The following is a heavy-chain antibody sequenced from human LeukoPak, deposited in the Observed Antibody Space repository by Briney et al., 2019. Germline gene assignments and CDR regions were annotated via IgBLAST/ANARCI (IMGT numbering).Heavy chain of an antibody. J-gene: IGHJ4*02. CDR3: AREAEGFSIFDY. D-gene: IGHD3-3*01. V-gene: IGHV3-30*04. CDR1: GFTFSSYA. Sequence: GGSLRLSCAASGFTFSSYAMRWVRQAPGKGLEWVAVISYDGSNKYYADSVKGRFTISRDNSKDTLYLQMNSLRAEDTAVYYCAREAEGFSIFDYWGQGTLVTVSS. CDR2: ISYDGSNK.